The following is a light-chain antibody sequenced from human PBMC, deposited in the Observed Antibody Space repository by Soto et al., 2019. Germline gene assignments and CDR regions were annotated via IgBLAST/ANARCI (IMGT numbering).Light chain of an antibody. J-gene: IGKJ2*03. CDR1: QSVGNS. CDR2: DTY. V-gene: IGKV3-15*01. CDR3: LQYNFWRPYS. Sequence: EIVMTQSPATISLSPGERATLSCRASQSVGNSLAWYQLKPGQVPRLLIFDTYTRATGTPARFSGSGSGAEFTLTISSLQSEDFAIYSCLQYNFWRPYSFGQGTKVDIK.